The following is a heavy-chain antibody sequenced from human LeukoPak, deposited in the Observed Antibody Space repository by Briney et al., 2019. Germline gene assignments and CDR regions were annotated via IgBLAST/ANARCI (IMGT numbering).Heavy chain of an antibody. CDR1: GYTFSDYG. CDR2: ISGYNGYT. J-gene: IGHJ6*03. V-gene: IGHV1-18*01. D-gene: IGHD4/OR15-4a*01. Sequence: ASVKVSCKPSGYTFSDYGITWVRQAPGQGIEWMGWISGYNGYTNYAESLQGRVTMTIDTSTSTAYMDLRSLRSDDTAVYYCARVGLVDNEYGFYFYMDVWGKGTTVIVSS. CDR3: ARVGLVDNEYGFYFYMDV.